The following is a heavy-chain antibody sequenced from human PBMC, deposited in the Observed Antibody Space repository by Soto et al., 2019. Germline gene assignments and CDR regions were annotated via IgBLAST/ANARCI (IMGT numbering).Heavy chain of an antibody. CDR3: ARDCLGVYYDSSGPVCRPGDAFDI. CDR1: GYTFTSYG. V-gene: IGHV1-18*01. Sequence: ASVKVSCKASGYTFTSYGISWVRQAPGQGLEWMGWISAYNGNTNYAQKLQGRVTMTTDTSTSTAYMELRSLRSDDTAVYYCARDCLGVYYDSSGPVCRPGDAFDIWGQGTMVTVSS. D-gene: IGHD3-22*01. J-gene: IGHJ3*02. CDR2: ISAYNGNT.